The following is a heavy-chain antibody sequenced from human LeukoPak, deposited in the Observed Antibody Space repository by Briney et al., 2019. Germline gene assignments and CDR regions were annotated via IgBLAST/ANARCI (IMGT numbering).Heavy chain of an antibody. Sequence: ASVKLSCNGAGYTLTEFSIHWVRQARGPALEWMVGEDPEDGDTHYAQILQGRVTMTGDTSTDTAYMELSRLRSEDTAVYYCTTAFRSRTLDYWGQGTLVTVSS. CDR3: TTAFRSRTLDY. CDR2: EDPEDGDT. CDR1: GYTLTEFS. J-gene: IGHJ4*02. D-gene: IGHD1-26*01. V-gene: IGHV1-24*01.